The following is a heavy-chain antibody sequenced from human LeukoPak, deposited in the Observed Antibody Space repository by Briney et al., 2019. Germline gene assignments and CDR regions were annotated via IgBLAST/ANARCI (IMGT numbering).Heavy chain of an antibody. CDR1: GFSLSTSGMC. CDR3: ARISPSYYDSGGYYYVFDY. D-gene: IGHD3-22*01. J-gene: IGHJ4*02. Sequence: RESGPALVKPTQTLTLTCTFSGFSLSTSGMCVSWIRQPPGKALEWLARIDWDDDKYYSTSLKTRLTISKDTSKNQVVLTMTNMDPVDTATYYCARISPSYYDSGGYYYVFDYWGQGTLVTVSS. CDR2: IDWDDDK. V-gene: IGHV2-70*11.